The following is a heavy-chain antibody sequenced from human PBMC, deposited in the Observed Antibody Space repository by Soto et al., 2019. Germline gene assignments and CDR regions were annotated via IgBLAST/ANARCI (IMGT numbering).Heavy chain of an antibody. Sequence: PSETLSLTCTVSGGSISSGGYYWSWIRQHPGKGLEWIGYIYYSGSTYYNPSLKSRVTISVDTSKNQFSLKLSSVTAADTAVYYCARAQTLYYYDSSGYARVSAFDIWGQGTMDTVSS. CDR3: ARAQTLYYYDSSGYARVSAFDI. CDR1: GGSISSGGYY. CDR2: IYYSGST. J-gene: IGHJ3*02. D-gene: IGHD3-22*01. V-gene: IGHV4-31*03.